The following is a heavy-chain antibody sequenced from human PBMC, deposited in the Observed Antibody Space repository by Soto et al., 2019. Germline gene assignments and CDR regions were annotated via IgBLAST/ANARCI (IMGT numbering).Heavy chain of an antibody. Sequence: GGSLRLSCAASGFTFSSYDMHWVRQAPGKGLEWVAVISYDGSNKYYADSVKGRFTISRDNSKNTLYLQMNSLRAEDTAVYYCAKDGPYDTTLGAFDIWGQGTMVTVSS. D-gene: IGHD3-22*01. CDR3: AKDGPYDTTLGAFDI. CDR2: ISYDGSNK. J-gene: IGHJ3*02. V-gene: IGHV3-30*18. CDR1: GFTFSSYD.